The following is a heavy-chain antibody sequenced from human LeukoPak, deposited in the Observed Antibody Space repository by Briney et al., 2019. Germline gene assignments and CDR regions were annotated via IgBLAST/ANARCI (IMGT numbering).Heavy chain of an antibody. D-gene: IGHD3-3*01. CDR1: GYTFIGYY. Sequence: ASVKVSCKASGYTFIGYYMHWVRHAPGQGLELMGWINPNSGGTNYAHKFKGRVTMTTDTSISTAYMELRSVRSDDTAVYYCARDLSITIFGVVTLYYFDYWGQGTLVSVSS. V-gene: IGHV1-2*02. J-gene: IGHJ4*02. CDR3: ARDLSITIFGVVTLYYFDY. CDR2: INPNSGGT.